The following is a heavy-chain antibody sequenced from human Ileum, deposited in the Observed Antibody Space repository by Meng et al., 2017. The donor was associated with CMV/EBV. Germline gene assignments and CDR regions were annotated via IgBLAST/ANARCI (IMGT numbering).Heavy chain of an antibody. J-gene: IGHJ5*02. V-gene: IGHV4-30-4*08. Sequence: YYWGWNRQPPGKGLEWIGYIYYSGSTYYNPSLKSRVTISVDTSKNQFSLKLSSVTAADTAVYYCARELEDIVVVPAANKPFRWFDPWGQGTLVTVSS. D-gene: IGHD2-2*01. CDR3: ARELEDIVVVPAANKPFRWFDP. CDR1: YY. CDR2: IYYSGST.